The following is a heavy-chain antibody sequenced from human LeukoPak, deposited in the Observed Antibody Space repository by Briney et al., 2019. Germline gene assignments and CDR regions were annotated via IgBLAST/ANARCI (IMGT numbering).Heavy chain of an antibody. Sequence: ASVKVSCKSSGYTFTSYDINWVRQRTAQGLELMGWMTPNSGNTGYAQKFQGRVTMTRNTSISTAYMELSSLRSEDTAVYYCARGATKKGQNWFDPWGQGTLVTVSS. CDR2: MTPNSGNT. J-gene: IGHJ5*02. CDR3: ARGATKKGQNWFDP. CDR1: GYTFTSYD. V-gene: IGHV1-8*02.